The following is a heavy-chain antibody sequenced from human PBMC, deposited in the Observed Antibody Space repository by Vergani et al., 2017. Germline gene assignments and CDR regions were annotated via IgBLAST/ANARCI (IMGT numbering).Heavy chain of an antibody. CDR2: IKEDGSEK. Sequence: EVQLVESGGGLVQPGGSLRLSCAASGFIFSSYWMHWVRQAPGKGLEWVAAIKEDGSEKQYVDSVKGRFTISRDYAKKSLYLQMNSLRGEDTAVYYCARGNSLGSYWGQGTLVTVSS. V-gene: IGHV3-7*01. CDR1: GFIFSSYW. J-gene: IGHJ4*02. CDR3: ARGNSLGSY. D-gene: IGHD1-7*01.